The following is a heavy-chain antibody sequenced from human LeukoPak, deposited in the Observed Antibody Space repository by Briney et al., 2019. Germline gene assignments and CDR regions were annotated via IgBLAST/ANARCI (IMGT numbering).Heavy chain of an antibody. D-gene: IGHD6-13*01. CDR1: GGSISSYY. J-gene: IGHJ3*02. CDR2: IYSSGST. V-gene: IGHV4-4*07. CDR3: ARGIAAASERALDI. Sequence: SETLSLTCTVSGGSISSYYWSWIRQPAGKGLEWIGRIYSSGSTDYNPSLKSRVTMSVDTSKNQFSLKLTSVTAAGTAVYYCARGIAAASERALDIWGQGTTVTVSS.